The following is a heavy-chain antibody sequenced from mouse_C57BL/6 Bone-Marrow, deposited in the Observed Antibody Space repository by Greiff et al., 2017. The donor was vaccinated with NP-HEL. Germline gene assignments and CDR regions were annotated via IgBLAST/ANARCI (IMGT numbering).Heavy chain of an antibody. CDR3: ARGYDGYFYAMDY. D-gene: IGHD2-3*01. V-gene: IGHV1-76*01. J-gene: IGHJ4*01. Sequence: VKLVESGAELVRPGASVKLSCKASGYTFTDYYINWVKQRPGQGLEWIARIYPGSGNTYYNEKFKGKATLNAEKSSSTAYMPLSSLTSEDSAVYFCARGYDGYFYAMDYWGQGTSVTVSS. CDR1: GYTFTDYY. CDR2: IYPGSGNT.